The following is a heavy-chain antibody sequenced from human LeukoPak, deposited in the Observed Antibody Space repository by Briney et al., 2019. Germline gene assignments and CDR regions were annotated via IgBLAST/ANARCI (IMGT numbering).Heavy chain of an antibody. CDR3: ARGYGSGNYYPKDY. J-gene: IGHJ4*02. CDR1: GGSVSTYY. Sequence: SETLSLTCTVSGGSVSTYYWSWIRQPAGKGLEWIGRFYSSGSTSYNPSLKSRVSMSIDTSKNQWSLKLTSVTAADTAVYYCARGYGSGNYYPKDYWGQGTLVTVSS. CDR2: FYSSGST. V-gene: IGHV4-4*07. D-gene: IGHD3-10*01.